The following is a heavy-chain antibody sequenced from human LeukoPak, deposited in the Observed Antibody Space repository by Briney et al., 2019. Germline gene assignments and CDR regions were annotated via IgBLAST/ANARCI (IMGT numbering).Heavy chain of an antibody. CDR3: ARSGHRRYYYVSGPDY. CDR1: GYTFTNYG. V-gene: IGHV1-18*01. J-gene: IGHJ4*02. CDR2: ISGYNGHT. Sequence: RASVKVSCKASGYTFTNYGLSWVRQAPGQGLGWMGWISGYNGHTNYAQKVQGRVTMTIDTSTSTAYMELRSLRSDDTAVYYCARSGHRRYYYVSGPDYWGQGTLVTVSS. D-gene: IGHD3-10*01.